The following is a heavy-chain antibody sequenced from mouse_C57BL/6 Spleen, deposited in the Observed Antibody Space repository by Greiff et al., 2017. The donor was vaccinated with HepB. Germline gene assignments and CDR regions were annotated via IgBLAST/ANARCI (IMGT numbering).Heavy chain of an antibody. CDR3: TREGGDYGWFAY. D-gene: IGHD2-4*01. J-gene: IGHJ3*01. Sequence: EVQGVESGEGLVKPGGSLKLSCAASGFTFSSYAMSWVRQTPEQRLEWVAYISSGGDYIYYADTVKGRFTISRDNARNTLYLQMSSLKSEDTAMYYCTREGGDYGWFAYWGQGTLVTVSA. CDR1: GFTFSSYA. CDR2: ISSGGDYI. V-gene: IGHV5-9-1*02.